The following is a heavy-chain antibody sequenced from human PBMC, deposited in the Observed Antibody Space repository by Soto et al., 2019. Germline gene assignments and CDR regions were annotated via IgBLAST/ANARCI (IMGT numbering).Heavy chain of an antibody. Sequence: QVQLQESGPGLVKPSQTLSLTCTVSGGSISSGDYYWSWIRQPPGKGLEWIGYIYYSGSTYYNPSLKSRVTISIDTSRNQFSLKLNSVTAADTAVYYCVRDYGGERGFDYLGQGTLVTVSS. CDR2: IYYSGST. CDR1: GGSISSGDYY. V-gene: IGHV4-30-4*01. D-gene: IGHD3-10*01. J-gene: IGHJ4*02. CDR3: VRDYGGERGFDY.